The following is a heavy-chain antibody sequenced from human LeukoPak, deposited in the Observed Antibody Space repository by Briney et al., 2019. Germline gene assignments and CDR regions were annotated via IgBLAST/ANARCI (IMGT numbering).Heavy chain of an antibody. D-gene: IGHD3-22*01. CDR1: GFTFSSYS. CDR2: ISSSSSYI. CDR3: ARDNYDSSTPYYFDN. V-gene: IGHV3-21*01. Sequence: GGSLRLSCAASGFTFSSYSMNWVRQAPGKGLEWVSSISSSSSYIYYADSVKGRFTISRDNAKNSLCLQMNSLRAEDTAVYYCARDNYDSSTPYYFDNWGQGTLVTVSS. J-gene: IGHJ4*02.